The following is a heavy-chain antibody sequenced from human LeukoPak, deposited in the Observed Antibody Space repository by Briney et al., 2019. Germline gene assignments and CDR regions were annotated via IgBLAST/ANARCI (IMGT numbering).Heavy chain of an antibody. CDR2: IYYSGST. J-gene: IGHJ5*02. D-gene: IGHD7-27*01. Sequence: SETLSLTCTVSGGSISSYYWSWIRQPPGKGLEWIGYIYYSGSTNYNPSLKSRVTISVDTSKNQFSLKLSSVTAAGTAVYYCARDLTGDTGFDPWGQGTLVTVSS. V-gene: IGHV4-59*01. CDR1: GGSISSYY. CDR3: ARDLTGDTGFDP.